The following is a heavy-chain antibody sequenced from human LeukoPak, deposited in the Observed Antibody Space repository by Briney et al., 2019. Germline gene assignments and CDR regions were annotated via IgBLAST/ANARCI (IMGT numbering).Heavy chain of an antibody. CDR2: ISYDGSNK. CDR3: ATSGDHSNFDY. CDR1: GFTFSSYA. J-gene: IGHJ4*02. D-gene: IGHD4-11*01. V-gene: IGHV3-30*04. Sequence: GSLRLSCAASGFTFSSYAMHWVRQAPGKGLEWVAVISYDGSNKYYADSVKGRFTISRDNSKNTLYLQMNSLRAEDTAVYYCATSGDHSNFDYWGQGTLVTVSS.